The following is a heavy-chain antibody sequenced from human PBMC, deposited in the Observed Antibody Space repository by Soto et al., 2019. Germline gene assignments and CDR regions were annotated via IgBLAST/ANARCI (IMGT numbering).Heavy chain of an antibody. D-gene: IGHD6-6*01. Sequence: SETLSLTSTVSGGSVSSGSYYWSWIRQPPGKGLEWIGYIYYSGSTNYNPSLKSRVTISVDTSKNQFSLKLSSVTAADTAVYYCARERGIAARPWYYGMDVWGQGTTVTVSS. V-gene: IGHV4-61*01. J-gene: IGHJ6*02. CDR1: GGSVSSGSYY. CDR3: ARERGIAARPWYYGMDV. CDR2: IYYSGST.